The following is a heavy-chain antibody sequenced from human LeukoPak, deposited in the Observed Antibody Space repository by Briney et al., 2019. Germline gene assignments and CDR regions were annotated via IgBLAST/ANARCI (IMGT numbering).Heavy chain of an antibody. CDR1: GGSISSGGYS. CDR3: ARGRTGDGADHFDY. CDR2: IYHSGST. D-gene: IGHD7-27*01. J-gene: IGHJ4*02. Sequence: PSETLSLTCAVSGGSISSGGYSWSWIRQPPGKGLEWIGYIYHSGSTYYNPSLKSRVTISVDRSKNQFSLKLSSVTAADTAVYYCARGRTGDGADHFDYWGQGTLVTVSS. V-gene: IGHV4-30-2*01.